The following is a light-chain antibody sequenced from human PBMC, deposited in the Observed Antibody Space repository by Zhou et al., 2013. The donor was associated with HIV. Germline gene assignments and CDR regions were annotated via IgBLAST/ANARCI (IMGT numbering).Light chain of an antibody. CDR2: GAS. J-gene: IGKJ5*01. V-gene: IGKV3-20*01. Sequence: EIVLTQSPGTLSLSPGERATLSCRASQSVSSSYLAWYQHKPGQAPRLLIYGASNRATGIPDRFSGSGSGTDFTLIISRLEPEDFAVYYCQQYDSSPITFGQGTRLEIK. CDR3: QQYDSSPIT. CDR1: QSVSSSY.